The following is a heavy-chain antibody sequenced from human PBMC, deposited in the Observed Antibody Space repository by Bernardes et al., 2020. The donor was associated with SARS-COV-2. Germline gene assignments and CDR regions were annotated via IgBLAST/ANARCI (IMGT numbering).Heavy chain of an antibody. D-gene: IGHD3-3*01. CDR2: IYYSGRT. J-gene: IGHJ2*01. CDR3: ARLSDYNFWTGTDGYFDL. CDR1: GASITNANYY. V-gene: IGHV4-39*01. Sequence: SETLSLTCPVSGASITNANYYWVWIRQPPGKGLEWFGNIYYSGRTYYNPSLKGRLTMAVDTSKNRFSLRLSSVTAADTAVYYCARLSDYNFWTGTDGYFDLWGRGTLVTVSS.